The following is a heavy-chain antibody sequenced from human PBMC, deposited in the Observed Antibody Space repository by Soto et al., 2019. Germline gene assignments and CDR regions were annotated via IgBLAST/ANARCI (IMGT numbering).Heavy chain of an antibody. CDR2: INPNSGGT. CDR3: ARDVEAVYCSSTSCFSYYYYGMDV. Sequence: ASVKVSCKASGGTFSSYAISWVRQAPGQGLEWMGWINPNSGGTNYAQKFQGRVTMTRDTSISTACMELSRLRSDDTAVYYCARDVEAVYCSSTSCFSYYYYGMDVWGQGTTVTVSS. D-gene: IGHD2-2*01. J-gene: IGHJ6*02. V-gene: IGHV1-2*02. CDR1: GGTFSSYA.